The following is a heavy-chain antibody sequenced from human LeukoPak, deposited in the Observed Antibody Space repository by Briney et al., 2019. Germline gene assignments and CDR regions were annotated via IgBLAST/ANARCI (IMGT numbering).Heavy chain of an antibody. D-gene: IGHD3-9*01. J-gene: IGHJ4*02. CDR2: IYYTGTT. V-gene: IGHV4-61*01. CDR3: ARGEDFERYYLAY. Sequence: SETLSLTCTVSGYSISSGYYWGRIRQSPGKGLEWIGYIYYTGTTNYNPLFESRATISVDTSKNQFSLKLTSVTAADTAVYFCARGEDFERYYLAYWGQGTLVTVSS. CDR1: GYSISSGYY.